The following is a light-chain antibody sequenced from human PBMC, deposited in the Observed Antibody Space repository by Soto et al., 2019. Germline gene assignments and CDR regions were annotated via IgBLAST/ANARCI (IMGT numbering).Light chain of an antibody. CDR1: ANDVGGHNY. CDR3: YSYAGTYTFV. CDR2: DVT. J-gene: IGLJ1*01. Sequence: QSFLTQPRSVSGSPGQSATISCTGTANDVGGHNYVSWYQQHPGEAPKLLIYDVTERPSGVPDRFSGSKSGNTASLTISGLQTEDEADYYCYSYAGTYTFVFGTGTKVTVL. V-gene: IGLV2-11*01.